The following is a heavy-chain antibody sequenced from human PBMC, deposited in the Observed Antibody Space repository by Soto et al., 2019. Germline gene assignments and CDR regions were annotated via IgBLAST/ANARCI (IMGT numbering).Heavy chain of an antibody. CDR3: ARGGALSTSWYWGDGLDS. CDR1: GDSFSSHA. Sequence: QVQLEQSGSEVKKSGSSVKVSCKASGDSFSSHAITWVRQAPGHGLEWMGGIIPVFGTPSYAQRFQGRLTITADKSTNTSYMELRSLRSEDTDVYFCARGGALSTSWYWGDGLDSWGQGTQVTVSS. J-gene: IGHJ4*02. CDR2: IIPVFGTP. V-gene: IGHV1-69*06. D-gene: IGHD2-2*01.